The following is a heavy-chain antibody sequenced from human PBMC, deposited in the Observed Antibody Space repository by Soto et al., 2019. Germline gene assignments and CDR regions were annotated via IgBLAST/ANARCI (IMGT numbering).Heavy chain of an antibody. CDR3: ARGRRSSGRHDAFDI. J-gene: IGHJ3*02. Sequence: PSETLSLTCTVSGGSIGTYYWSWIRQPPGKGLEWIGYIDYSGRTDQNPSLKSRVTVSLDTSKIQFSLKIRSVTTADTAVYYCARGRRSSGRHDAFDIWGQGTMVT. CDR2: IDYSGRT. CDR1: GGSIGTYY. V-gene: IGHV4-59*01. D-gene: IGHD6-19*01.